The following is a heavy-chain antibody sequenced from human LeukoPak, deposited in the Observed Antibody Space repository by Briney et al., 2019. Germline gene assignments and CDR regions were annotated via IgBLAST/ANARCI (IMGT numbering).Heavy chain of an antibody. J-gene: IGHJ6*03. D-gene: IGHD1-26*01. CDR2: INYSGTT. V-gene: IGHV4-39*01. Sequence: SETLSLTCSVSGDSFSSSSYYWGWIRQPPGKGLEWIGSINYSGTTYYSPSLKSRVTISVDTSKNQFSLRLSSVTVADTAVCYCARLSIVGATSSYYMDVWGKGTTVTVSS. CDR1: GDSFSSSSYY. CDR3: ARLSIVGATSSYYMDV.